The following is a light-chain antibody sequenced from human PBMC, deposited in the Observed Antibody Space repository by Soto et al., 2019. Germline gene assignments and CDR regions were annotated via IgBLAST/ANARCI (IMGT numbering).Light chain of an antibody. CDR1: QSIDTD. V-gene: IGKV3-11*01. J-gene: IGKJ1*01. Sequence: EIVLTQSPATLSVSPGERATLSCRASQSIDTDLGWYQQKRGQAPRLRIYDASHRAIGIPGRFSGSGSGTDFTLTISSLEPEDSAVYYCQQRNMWPRTFGQGTKVEI. CDR2: DAS. CDR3: QQRNMWPRT.